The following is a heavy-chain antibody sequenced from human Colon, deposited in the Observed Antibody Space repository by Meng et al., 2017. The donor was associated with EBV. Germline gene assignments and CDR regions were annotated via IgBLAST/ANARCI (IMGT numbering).Heavy chain of an antibody. D-gene: IGHD2/OR15-2a*01. Sequence: QLVTSGAELKKPGASVKVSCKALGYTFSTYTITRVRQAHGRGLEWMGWISTNTGTPPYTQGFTGRFVFSLDTSVSTAYLQISSLKAEDTAVYYCTRGGNFDPWGQGTLVTVSS. V-gene: IGHV7-4-1*02. CDR1: GYTFSTYT. CDR2: ISTNTGTP. CDR3: TRGGNFDP. J-gene: IGHJ5*02.